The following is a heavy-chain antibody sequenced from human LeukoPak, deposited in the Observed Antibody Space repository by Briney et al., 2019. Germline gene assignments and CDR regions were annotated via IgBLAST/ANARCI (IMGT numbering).Heavy chain of an antibody. CDR3: ARRLTQYDCFDP. J-gene: IGHJ5*02. V-gene: IGHV6-1*01. Sequence: SQTLSLTCAISGDIVSSNSVTWNWIRQSPSRGLEWLGRTYYRSTWYNDYAVSVRGRIAVNPDTSKNQFSLHLNSVTPEDTAVYYCARRLTQYDCFDPWGQGILVTVSS. D-gene: IGHD2-2*01. CDR2: TYYRSTWYN. CDR1: GDIVSSNSVT.